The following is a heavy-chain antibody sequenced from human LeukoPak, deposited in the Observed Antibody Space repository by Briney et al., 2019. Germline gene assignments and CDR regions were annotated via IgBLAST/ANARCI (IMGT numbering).Heavy chain of an antibody. CDR1: GYTFTGYY. V-gene: IGHV1-2*02. CDR3: ARGGSGSYFSWLDP. Sequence: ASVKASCKASGYTFTGYYIHWVRQAPGQGLECVGWVNPSSGGTNYAQKFQGRVTMTRDTSISTAYMELSRLRSDDTAVYYCARGGSGSYFSWLDPWGQGTLVTVSS. J-gene: IGHJ5*02. D-gene: IGHD3-10*01. CDR2: VNPSSGGT.